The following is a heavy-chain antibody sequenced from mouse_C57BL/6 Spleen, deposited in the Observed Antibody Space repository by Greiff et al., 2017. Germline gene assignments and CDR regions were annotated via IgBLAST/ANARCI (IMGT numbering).Heavy chain of an antibody. D-gene: IGHD2-14*01. CDR1: GFTFSSYA. CDR2: ISDGGSYT. Sequence: EVKLMESGGGLVKPGGSLKLSCAASGFTFSSYAMSWVRQTPEKRLEWVATISDGGSYTYYPDNVQGRFTISRDTATNNLYLQMSHLTSEDTAMSYCARGEGYDWGYWYFDVWGTGTTVTGSS. V-gene: IGHV5-4*03. CDR3: ARGEGYDWGYWYFDV. J-gene: IGHJ1*03.